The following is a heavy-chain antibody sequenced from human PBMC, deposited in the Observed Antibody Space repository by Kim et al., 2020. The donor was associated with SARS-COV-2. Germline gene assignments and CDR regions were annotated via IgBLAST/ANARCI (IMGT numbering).Heavy chain of an antibody. D-gene: IGHD1-26*01. J-gene: IGHJ4*02. CDR2: IYYSGSS. V-gene: IGHV4-39*07. CDR3: ARVLSYRDNTQSPDY. Sequence: SETLSLTCTVSGGSISSSSYFWAWIRQPPGKGLEWIGNIYYSGSSYYNPSLKSRVTLSVDTSKSQFSLKLTSVTAADTAVYYCARVLSYRDNTQSPDYWGQGTLVTVSS. CDR1: GGSISSSSYF.